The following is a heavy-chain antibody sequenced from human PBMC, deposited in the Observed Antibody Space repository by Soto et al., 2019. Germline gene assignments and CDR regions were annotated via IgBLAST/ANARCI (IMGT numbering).Heavy chain of an antibody. J-gene: IGHJ6*02. Sequence: GGSLRLSCAASGFTFSSYGMHWVRQAPGKGLEWVAVISYDGSNKYYADSVKGRFTISRDNSKNTLYLQMNSLRAEDTAVYYCAKVNRYSRNPHGMDVWGQGTTVTVSS. CDR1: GFTFSSYG. CDR2: ISYDGSNK. D-gene: IGHD6-13*01. CDR3: AKVNRYSRNPHGMDV. V-gene: IGHV3-30*18.